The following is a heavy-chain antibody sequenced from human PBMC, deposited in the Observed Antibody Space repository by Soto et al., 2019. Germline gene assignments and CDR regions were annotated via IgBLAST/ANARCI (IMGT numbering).Heavy chain of an antibody. V-gene: IGHV1-18*01. CDR1: GYTFTNYG. J-gene: IGHJ6*02. CDR3: ARSPGYSASWGYFYYGMKI. D-gene: IGHD6-13*01. Sequence: QVQLVQSGAELKKPGASVKVSCKASGYTFTNYGISWVRQAPGQGLEWMGWINTYHGNTKYAQKLQGRFTMTKDTSTSTAYMDLTSPRSDDTAVYYCARSPGYSASWGYFYYGMKIWGQGTTVIVSS. CDR2: INTYHGNT.